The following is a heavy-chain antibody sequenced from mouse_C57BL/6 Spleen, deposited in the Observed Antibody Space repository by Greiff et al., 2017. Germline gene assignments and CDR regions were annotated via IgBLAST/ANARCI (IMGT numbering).Heavy chain of an antibody. Sequence: EVKLVESGGGLVKPGGSLKLSCAASGFTFSDYGMHWVRQAPEKGLEWVAYISSGSSTIYYADTVKGRFTLSRDNAKNTLFLQMTSLRSEDTAMYYCARHPHYGSSPYYAMDYWGQGTSVTVSS. CDR2: ISSGSSTI. D-gene: IGHD1-1*01. V-gene: IGHV5-17*01. CDR3: ARHPHYGSSPYYAMDY. CDR1: GFTFSDYG. J-gene: IGHJ4*01.